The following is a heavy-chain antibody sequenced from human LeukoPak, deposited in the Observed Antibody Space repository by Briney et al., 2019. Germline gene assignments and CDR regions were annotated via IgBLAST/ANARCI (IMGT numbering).Heavy chain of an antibody. CDR1: GFTFSSYG. Sequence: GGSLRLSCAASGFTFSSYGLHWVRQAPGKGLEWVAVISYDGSNKYYADSVKGRFTISRDNSKNTLYLQMNSLRAEDTAVYYCAYYCSSTSCYVDYWGQGTLVTVSS. CDR3: AYYCSSTSCYVDY. V-gene: IGHV3-30*03. J-gene: IGHJ4*02. CDR2: ISYDGSNK. D-gene: IGHD2-2*01.